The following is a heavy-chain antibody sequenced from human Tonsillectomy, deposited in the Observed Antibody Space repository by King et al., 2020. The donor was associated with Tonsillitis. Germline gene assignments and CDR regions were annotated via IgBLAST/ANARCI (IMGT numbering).Heavy chain of an antibody. CDR2: INPGGLSI. CDR1: GYSLINYY. D-gene: IGHD6-19*01. V-gene: IGHV1-46*01. J-gene: IGHJ6*02. CDR3: ATGLLVAGETANYYGLDG. Sequence: VQLVQSGAELKKPGASVTISCKASGYSLINYYVHWVRRAPGRGLEWMGLINPGGLSIVNTQHFQGQGRVTVTRDTSTSTVYMEVTSLRSEHTAVSYCATGLLVAGETANYYGLDGWGQGTTVTVSS.